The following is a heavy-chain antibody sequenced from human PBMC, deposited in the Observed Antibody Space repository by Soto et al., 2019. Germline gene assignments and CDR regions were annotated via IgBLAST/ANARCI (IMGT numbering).Heavy chain of an antibody. CDR2: IYTSGST. CDR3: ARENDYVWGSHNWFDP. Sequence: LSLTCTVSGGSISSYYWSWIRQPAGKGLEWIGRIYTSGSTNYNPSLKSRVTMSVDTSKNQFSLKLSSVTAADTAAYYCARENDYVWGSHNWFDPWGQGTLVTVSS. CDR1: GGSISSYY. J-gene: IGHJ5*02. V-gene: IGHV4-4*07. D-gene: IGHD3-16*01.